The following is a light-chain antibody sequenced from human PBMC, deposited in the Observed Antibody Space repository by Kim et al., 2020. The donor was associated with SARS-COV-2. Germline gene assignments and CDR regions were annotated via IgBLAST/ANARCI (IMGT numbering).Light chain of an antibody. J-gene: IGLJ3*02. CDR3: QSYDDSNRWV. V-gene: IGLV6-57*02. CDR2: EDN. Sequence: TLTITCNGSRGNIASSYMQGSQQRPASAPTTVISEDNERPPGVPDRFSGSIDSSSNSASLTISGLKTEDEADYYCQSYDDSNRWVFGGGTQLTVL. CDR1: RGNIASSY.